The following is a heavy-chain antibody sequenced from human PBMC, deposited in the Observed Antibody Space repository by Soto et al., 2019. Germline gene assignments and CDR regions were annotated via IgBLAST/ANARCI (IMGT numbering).Heavy chain of an antibody. CDR1: GGSISSYY. CDR3: VRHSSGWLVGFDY. J-gene: IGHJ4*02. Sequence: PSETLSLTCTVSGGSISSYYWSWIRQPPGKGLEWIGYIYYTGSINYNPSLKSRVAISLDTSKNHFSLNLSSVTAADTAVYYCVRHSSGWLVGFDYWGQGALVTVSS. D-gene: IGHD6-19*01. V-gene: IGHV4-59*08. CDR2: IYYTGSI.